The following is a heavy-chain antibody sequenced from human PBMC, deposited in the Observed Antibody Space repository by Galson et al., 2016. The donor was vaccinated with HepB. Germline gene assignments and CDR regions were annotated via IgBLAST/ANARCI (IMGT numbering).Heavy chain of an antibody. CDR3: ARDAWSGSYSGIDY. V-gene: IGHV1-2*04. CDR2: INPNSGGP. D-gene: IGHD1-26*01. J-gene: IGHJ4*02. Sequence: SCKASGYTFTGYYMHWVRQTPGQGLEWMGWINPNSGGPNYAQKFQGWVTMTRDTSISTAYMELSRLKSDDTAVYYCARDAWSGSYSGIDYWGQGTLVTVSS. CDR1: GYTFTGYY.